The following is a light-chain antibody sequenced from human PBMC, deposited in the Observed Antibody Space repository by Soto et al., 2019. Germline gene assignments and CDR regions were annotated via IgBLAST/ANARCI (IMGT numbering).Light chain of an antibody. V-gene: IGKV3-20*01. Sequence: EIVLTQSPGTLSLSPGERATLSCRASQSVSSSFLAWFKQKPGQPPRLLIYGVSSRATGIPDRFSGSGSGTDFTLTISRLEPEDFAVYYCQQYGSSPYTFGQGTKLEIK. CDR3: QQYGSSPYT. J-gene: IGKJ2*01. CDR1: QSVSSSF. CDR2: GVS.